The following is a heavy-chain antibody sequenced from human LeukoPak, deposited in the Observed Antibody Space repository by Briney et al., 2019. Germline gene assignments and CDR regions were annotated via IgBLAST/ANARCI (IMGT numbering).Heavy chain of an antibody. J-gene: IGHJ4*02. CDR1: GFTFSNYA. CDR2: ISNNGGAT. CDR3: ARYTSSWYDY. D-gene: IGHD6-13*01. V-gene: IGHV3-64*02. Sequence: GGSQRLSCAASGFTFSNYAMHWVRQAPGKGLEYVSAISNNGGATYYADSVKGRFTISRDNSKNTLFLQMGSLRAEDMAVYYCARYTSSWYDYWGQGTLVTVSS.